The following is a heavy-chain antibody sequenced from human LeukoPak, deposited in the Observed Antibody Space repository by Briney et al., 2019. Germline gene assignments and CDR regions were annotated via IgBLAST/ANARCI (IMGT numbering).Heavy chain of an antibody. J-gene: IGHJ5*02. CDR2: INPNSGGT. D-gene: IGHD3-10*01. Sequence: ASVKASFKASGYTFTGYYMHWVRQAPGQGLEWMGRINPNSGGTNYAQKFQGRVTMTKDTAISTGYMELSRLRSDDTAVYYCARAPLGYNWFDPWGQGTLVTVSS. CDR3: ARAPLGYNWFDP. V-gene: IGHV1-2*06. CDR1: GYTFTGYY.